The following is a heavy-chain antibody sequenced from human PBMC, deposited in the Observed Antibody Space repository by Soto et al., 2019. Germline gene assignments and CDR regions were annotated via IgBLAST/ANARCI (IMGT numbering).Heavy chain of an antibody. Sequence: SETLSLTCAVYGGSFSGYYWSWIRQPPGKGLEWIGEINHSGSTNYNPSLKSRVTISVDTSKNQFSLKLSSVTAADTAVYYCASGYSYGRLFDYWGQGTLVTVSS. D-gene: IGHD5-18*01. CDR2: INHSGST. J-gene: IGHJ4*02. V-gene: IGHV4-34*01. CDR1: GGSFSGYY. CDR3: ASGYSYGRLFDY.